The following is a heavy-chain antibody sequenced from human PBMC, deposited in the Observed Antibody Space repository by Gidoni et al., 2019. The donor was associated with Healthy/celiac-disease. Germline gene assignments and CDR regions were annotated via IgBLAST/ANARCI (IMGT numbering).Heavy chain of an antibody. Sequence: QVQLVESGGGVVQPGRSLRLSCAASGLTFSSCGMHWVRQAPVKGLEWVAVVWYDGSNKYYADSVKGRFTISRDNSKNTLYLQMNSLRAEDTAVYYCARDRVTTDYYDSTFDYWGQGTLVTVSS. CDR3: ARDRVTTDYYDSTFDY. CDR2: VWYDGSNK. CDR1: GLTFSSCG. D-gene: IGHD3-22*01. J-gene: IGHJ4*02. V-gene: IGHV3-33*01.